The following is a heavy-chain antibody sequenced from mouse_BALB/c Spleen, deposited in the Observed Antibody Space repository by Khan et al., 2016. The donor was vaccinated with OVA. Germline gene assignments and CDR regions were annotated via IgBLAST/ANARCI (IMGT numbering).Heavy chain of an antibody. CDR1: GYSITSEYA. CDR3: ARKDYYDYDPFPY. J-gene: IGHJ3*01. D-gene: IGHD2-4*01. Sequence: VQLKESGPGLVKPSQSLSLTCTVTGYSITSEYAWNWIRQFPGNKLEWMGYINYSGNTRFTPSLKSRTSITRDTSKNQFFLQLNSVTTEDTATYYGARKDYYDYDPFPYWGQGTLVTVSA. CDR2: INYSGNT. V-gene: IGHV3-2*02.